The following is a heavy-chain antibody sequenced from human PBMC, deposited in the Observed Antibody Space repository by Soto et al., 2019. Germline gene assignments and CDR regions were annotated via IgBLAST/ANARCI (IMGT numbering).Heavy chain of an antibody. CDR2: INPSGAST. CDR3: ARDSGAAASYGMDV. D-gene: IGHD6-13*01. J-gene: IGHJ6*02. Sequence: ASVKVSCKASGYTFTSYNMHWVRQAPGQGLEWMGIINPSGASTSYTQKLQGRVTMTRDTSTSTVYMELSSLRAEDTAVYYCARDSGAAASYGMDVWGQGTTVTVSS. CDR1: GYTFTSYN. V-gene: IGHV1-46*01.